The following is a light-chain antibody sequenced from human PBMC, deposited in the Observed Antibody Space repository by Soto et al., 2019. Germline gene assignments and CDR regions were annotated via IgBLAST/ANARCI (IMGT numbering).Light chain of an antibody. CDR1: SSDVGGYNY. Sequence: SVGTPPASESGSIWQSVAISCTGTSSDVGGYNYVSWYQQHPGKGPKLMIYEVSNRPSGVSNRFSGSKSGNTATLTISGLQAEDEADYYCSSYTSTSTRVFGTGTKVTVL. CDR3: SSYTSTSTRV. J-gene: IGLJ1*01. CDR2: EVS. V-gene: IGLV2-14*03.